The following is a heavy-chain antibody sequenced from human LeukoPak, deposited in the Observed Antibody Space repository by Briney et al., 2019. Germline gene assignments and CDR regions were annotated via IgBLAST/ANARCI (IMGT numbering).Heavy chain of an antibody. J-gene: IGHJ4*02. CDR1: GFTLSDYY. CDR3: ASGRSSGWFFDY. CDR2: ISSSGSTI. Sequence: GGSLRLSCAASGFTLSDYYMSWLRQAPGKGLEWVSYISSSGSTIYYADSVKGRFTISRDNAKNSLYLQMNSLRAEDTAVYSCASGRSSGWFFDYWGQGTLVTVSS. D-gene: IGHD6-19*01. V-gene: IGHV3-11*01.